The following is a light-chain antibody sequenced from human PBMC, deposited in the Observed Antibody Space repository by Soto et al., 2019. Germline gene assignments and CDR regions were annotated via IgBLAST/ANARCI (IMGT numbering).Light chain of an antibody. CDR3: ATWDASLSGNII. V-gene: IGLV1-47*01. Sequence: QSVLPQPPSTSGTPGQRVTIPCFGSSSNIGGNYVFWYQHLPGTAPKLLIYRNNQRPSGVPDRFSGSKSGTSASLAISGLRAEDEADYYCATWDASLSGNIIFGGGTQLTVL. J-gene: IGLJ7*01. CDR2: RNN. CDR1: SSNIGGNY.